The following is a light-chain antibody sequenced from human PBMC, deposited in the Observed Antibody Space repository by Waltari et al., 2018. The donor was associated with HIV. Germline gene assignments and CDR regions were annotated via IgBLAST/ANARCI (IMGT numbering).Light chain of an antibody. Sequence: QSALTQPPSASGSPGQSVTISCTGTSRDVGGYNYVSWFQQHPGKAPKLMIYEVNKRPSGVSDRFSGSKSGTTASLTVAGLQADDEADYYCSSYAGSSWVFGGGTKLTVL. V-gene: IGLV2-8*01. CDR2: EVN. CDR3: SSYAGSSWV. CDR1: SRDVGGYNY. J-gene: IGLJ3*02.